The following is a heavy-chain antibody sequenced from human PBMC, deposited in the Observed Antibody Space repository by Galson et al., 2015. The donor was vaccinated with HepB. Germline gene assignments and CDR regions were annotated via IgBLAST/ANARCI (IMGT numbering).Heavy chain of an antibody. CDR3: GPRRTIYYYFMDV. CDR2: ANHSGNT. D-gene: IGHD3-9*01. Sequence: ETLYMSCAGYSVSLSDFCWSWIGQTPGKGLEWIGEANHSGNTNYNPSLKSRATISLDTSKNQFSLRLTSVTAAHAAVYYSGPRRTIYYYFMDVWGKGTTVTVSS. V-gene: IGHV4-34*01. CDR1: SVSLSDFC. J-gene: IGHJ6*03.